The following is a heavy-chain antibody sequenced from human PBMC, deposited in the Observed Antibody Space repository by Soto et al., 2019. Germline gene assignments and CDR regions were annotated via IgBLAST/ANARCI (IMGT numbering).Heavy chain of an antibody. J-gene: IGHJ4*02. D-gene: IGHD6-13*01. V-gene: IGHV5-51*01. Sequence: PGASLKISCQCSGYTFSNFWIGWVRQLPGKGLEWMGIIYPGDHETRYSPSFHGKVTISADKSINTAYLQWNSLEASDTAFYFCARSPRSRPYFDYWGQGTLVTV. CDR3: ARSPRSRPYFDY. CDR2: IYPGDHET. CDR1: GYTFSNFW.